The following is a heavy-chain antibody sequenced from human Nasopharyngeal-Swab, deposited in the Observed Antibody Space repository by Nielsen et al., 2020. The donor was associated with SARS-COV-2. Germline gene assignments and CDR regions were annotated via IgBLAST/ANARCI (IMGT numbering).Heavy chain of an antibody. CDR3: AKEGVVGATTGVVY. CDR1: GFTLSNYW. V-gene: IGHV3-30*18. D-gene: IGHD1-26*01. Sequence: GGSLRLSCAASGFTLSNYWIHWVRQAPGKGLEWVAVISYDGSNKYYADSVKGRFTISRDNSKNTLYLQMNSLRAEDTAVYYCAKEGVVGATTGVVYWGQGTLVTVSS. CDR2: ISYDGSNK. J-gene: IGHJ4*02.